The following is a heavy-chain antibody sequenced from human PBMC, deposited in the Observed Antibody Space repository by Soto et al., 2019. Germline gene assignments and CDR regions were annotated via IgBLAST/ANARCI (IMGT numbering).Heavy chain of an antibody. CDR1: GFTLGRYG. CDR2: VSPNGQGI. V-gene: IGHV3-23*01. CDR3: AKDRDYPRDYFHY. D-gene: IGHD3-10*01. Sequence: VGSLRLSCAASGFTLGRYGMSWVRQAPGKGLEWVSAVSPNGQGIYYADSVRGRFTISRDFSKNTVFLHMDSLRAEDTAVYYCAKDRDYPRDYFHYWGQGTLVTVSS. J-gene: IGHJ4*02.